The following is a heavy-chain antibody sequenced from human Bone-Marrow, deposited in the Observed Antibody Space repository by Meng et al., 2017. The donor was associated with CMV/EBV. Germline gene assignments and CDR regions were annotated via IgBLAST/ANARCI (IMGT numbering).Heavy chain of an antibody. V-gene: IGHV4-61*01. J-gene: IGHJ4*02. Sequence: GSLRLSCTVSGGSVSSGSYYWSWIRQPPGKGLEWIGYMSYNGGTNYKPSLQSRVTISVDMSKNQFALTLSLVTAADTAVYYCARGTGWYYFDQWGQGILVTVSS. CDR1: GGSVSSGSYY. CDR2: MSYNGGT. D-gene: IGHD1-14*01. CDR3: ARGTGWYYFDQ.